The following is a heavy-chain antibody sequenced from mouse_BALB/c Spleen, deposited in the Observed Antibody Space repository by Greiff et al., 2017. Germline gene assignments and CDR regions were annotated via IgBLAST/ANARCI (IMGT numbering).Heavy chain of an antibody. V-gene: IGHV2-4-1*01. CDR2: IWSGGST. CDR3: ARKRSGSSYWYFDV. J-gene: IGHJ1*01. Sequence: VKLMESGPGLVQPSQSLSITCTVSGFSLTSYGVHWVRQSPGKGLEWLGVIWSGGSTDYNAAFISRLSISKDNSKSQVFFKMNSLQADDTAIYYCARKRSGSSYWYFDVWGAGTTVTVSS. D-gene: IGHD1-1*01. CDR1: GFSLTSYG.